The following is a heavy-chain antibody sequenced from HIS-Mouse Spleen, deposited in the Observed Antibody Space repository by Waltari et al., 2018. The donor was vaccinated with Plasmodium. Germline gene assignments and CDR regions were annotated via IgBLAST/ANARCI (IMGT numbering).Heavy chain of an antibody. J-gene: IGHJ4*02. D-gene: IGHD2-15*01. CDR2: NNHSGST. CDR3: ARLVVVASKDSY. Sequence: QVQLQQWGAGLLTPSETLSLTCAVYGGSFSGYYWRWIRQPPGKGLAWIWENNHSGSTNYNPSLKSRVTISVDTSKNQFSLKLSSVTAADTAVYYCARLVVVASKDSYWGQGTLVTVSS. V-gene: IGHV4-34*01. CDR1: GGSFSGYY.